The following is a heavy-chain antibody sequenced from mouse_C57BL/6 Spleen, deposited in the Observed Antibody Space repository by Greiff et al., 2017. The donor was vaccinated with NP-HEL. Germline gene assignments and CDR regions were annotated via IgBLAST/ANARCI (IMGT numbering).Heavy chain of an antibody. V-gene: IGHV1-15*01. CDR1: GYTFTDYE. J-gene: IGHJ2*01. D-gene: IGHD2-4*01. CDR3: TTYYDYDPYYFDY. Sequence: QVQLQQSGAELVRPGASVTLSCKASGYTFTDYEMHWVKQTPVHGLEWIGAIDPETGGTAYNQKFKGKAILTADKSSSTAYMELRSLTSDDSAVYYCTTYYDYDPYYFDYWGQGTTLTFSS. CDR2: IDPETGGT.